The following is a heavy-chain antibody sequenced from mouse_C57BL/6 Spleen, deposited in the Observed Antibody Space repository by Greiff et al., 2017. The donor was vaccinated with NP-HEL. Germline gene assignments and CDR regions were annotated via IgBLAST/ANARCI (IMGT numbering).Heavy chain of an antibody. J-gene: IGHJ2*01. V-gene: IGHV14-2*01. CDR3: ALHYYGSSPHCDY. Sequence: VQLQQSGAELVKPGASVKLSCTASGFNIKDYYMHWVKQRTEQGLEWIGRIDPEDGETKSAPKFQGKATITADTSSNTAYLQLSSLTSEDTAVYYCALHYYGSSPHCDYWGQGTTLTVSS. CDR1: GFNIKDYY. CDR2: IDPEDGET. D-gene: IGHD1-1*01.